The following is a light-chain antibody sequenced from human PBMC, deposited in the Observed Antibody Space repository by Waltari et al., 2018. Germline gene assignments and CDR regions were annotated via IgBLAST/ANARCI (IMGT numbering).Light chain of an antibody. J-gene: IGLJ3*02. CDR1: RPNPGAGSD. CDR3: QSYDRSLSGSV. V-gene: IGLV1-40*01. Sequence: QSVLTQPPSVSGAPGPRVTIPRPGTRPNPGAGSDGPWYQHCPGPGPKPIPYSDTHRPSGVPDRFSGSKSGTSASLAVTGLQADDEADYYCQSYDRSLSGSVFGGGTKLTVL. CDR2: SDT.